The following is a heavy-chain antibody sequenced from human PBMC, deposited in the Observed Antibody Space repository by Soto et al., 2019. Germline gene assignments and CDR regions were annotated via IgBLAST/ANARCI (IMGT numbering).Heavy chain of an antibody. CDR3: ARCTVDTIVTSGWCHYLDP. CDR1: GSTFSSSA. D-gene: IGHD6-19*01. V-gene: IGHV3-23*01. J-gene: IGHJ5*02. Sequence: EVQLWDSGGGLVQPGGSLRLSCAASGSTFSSSAMSWVRQAPGKGLEWVSAVSGSGGTTYYADSVRGRFTISRDNSKNTLYLQMNSLRAEDTAIYFCARCTVDTIVTSGWCHYLDPWGQGTLVTVSS. CDR2: VSGSGGTT.